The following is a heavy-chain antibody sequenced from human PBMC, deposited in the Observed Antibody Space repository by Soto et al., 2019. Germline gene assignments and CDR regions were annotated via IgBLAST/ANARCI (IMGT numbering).Heavy chain of an antibody. V-gene: IGHV1-18*01. J-gene: IGHJ1*01. Sequence: QVQLVQSGGEVKKPGASVKVSCKASGYSFTSYGISWVRQAPGQGLEWMGWISTYNGNTNYAQKVQGRGTMTTDTSTITAYMELRSLRSDDTAVYYCSIASGDYGLSEYLQHLGQGTLVTVSS. CDR1: GYSFTSYG. D-gene: IGHD4-17*01. CDR2: ISTYNGNT. CDR3: SIASGDYGLSEYLQH.